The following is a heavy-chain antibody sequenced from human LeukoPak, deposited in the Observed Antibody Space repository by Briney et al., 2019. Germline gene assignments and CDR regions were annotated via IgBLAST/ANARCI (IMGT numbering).Heavy chain of an antibody. D-gene: IGHD2-2*02. Sequence: PGGSLRLSCAASGFTFDDYGMSWVRQAPGKGLEWVSGINWNGDRTGYADSMKGRFTISRDNAKNSLYLQMNSLRAEDTALYYCARGDCSSTSCYTFLDYWGQGTLVTVSS. CDR3: ARGDCSSTSCYTFLDY. CDR1: GFTFDDYG. J-gene: IGHJ4*02. CDR2: INWNGDRT. V-gene: IGHV3-20*04.